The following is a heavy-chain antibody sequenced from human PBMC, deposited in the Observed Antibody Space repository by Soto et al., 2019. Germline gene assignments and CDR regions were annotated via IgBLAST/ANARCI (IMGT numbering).Heavy chain of an antibody. J-gene: IGHJ6*02. CDR3: ARMGSGSQYYYGMDV. D-gene: IGHD3-10*01. Sequence: GGSLRLSCAASGFTFSSYSMNWVRQAPGKGLEWVSSISSSSSYIYYADSVKGRFTISRDNAKNSLNLQMNSLRAEDTAVYYCARMGSGSQYYYGMDVWGQGTTVTVSS. CDR1: GFTFSSYS. V-gene: IGHV3-21*01. CDR2: ISSSSSYI.